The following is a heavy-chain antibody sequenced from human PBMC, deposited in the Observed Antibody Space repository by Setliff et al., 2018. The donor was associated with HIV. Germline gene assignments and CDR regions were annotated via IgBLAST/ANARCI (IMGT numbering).Heavy chain of an antibody. D-gene: IGHD2-2*01. CDR1: GGTFSNYG. V-gene: IGHV1-69*05. CDR3: ARDFGGYCSSMSCPGLFDP. Sequence: GASVKVSCKASGGTFSNYGMSWVRQAPGQGLEWMGGIITISGTANYEQKFQGRVTITTDESTSTAYMELSGLRSEDTAVYYCARDFGGYCSSMSCPGLFDPWGQGTLVTVSS. CDR2: IITISGTA. J-gene: IGHJ5*02.